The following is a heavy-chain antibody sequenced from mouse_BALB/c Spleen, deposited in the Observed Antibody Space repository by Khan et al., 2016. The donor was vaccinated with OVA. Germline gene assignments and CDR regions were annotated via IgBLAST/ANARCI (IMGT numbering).Heavy chain of an antibody. CDR3: ARSGYFAWFAY. CDR2: IDPENGET. Sequence: EVQLQESGAELVRPGALVKLSCKASGFNIKDYYLHWVKQRPEQGLEWIGWIDPENGETVYDPKFQDKASITADTSSNTAYLQFSSLTSEDTAVYYCARSGYFAWFAYWGQGTLVTFSA. V-gene: IGHV14-1*02. J-gene: IGHJ3*01. CDR1: GFNIKDYY.